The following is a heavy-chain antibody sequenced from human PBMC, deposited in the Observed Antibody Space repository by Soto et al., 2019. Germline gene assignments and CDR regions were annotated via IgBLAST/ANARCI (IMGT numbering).Heavy chain of an antibody. D-gene: IGHD1-1*01. CDR1: GFSFSTDG. V-gene: IGHV3-23*01. Sequence: EVQLLESGGGLVQPGGSLRLSCAVSGFSFSTDGVTWVRQAPGKGLEWVSGVSGGSGVTHYADSVKGRFTITGDNSKNTVYLHMNSLRVEDTVVYYCAKWNGHGDYWGQGTLVTVSS. CDR3: AKWNGHGDY. J-gene: IGHJ4*02. CDR2: VSGGSGVT.